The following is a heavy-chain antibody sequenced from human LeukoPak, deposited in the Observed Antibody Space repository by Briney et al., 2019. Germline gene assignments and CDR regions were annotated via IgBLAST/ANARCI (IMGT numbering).Heavy chain of an antibody. J-gene: IGHJ4*02. Sequence: PSETLSLTCTVYGGSFSDYHWSWIRQPPGKGLEWIGEISHSGSTNYNPSLMGRVTMSVDTSKNQFSLKLSSVSAADTAVYYCARARGPTVLYYFDYWGQGALVPVSS. CDR2: ISHSGST. CDR1: GGSFSDYH. V-gene: IGHV4-34*01. D-gene: IGHD4-11*01. CDR3: ARARGPTVLYYFDY.